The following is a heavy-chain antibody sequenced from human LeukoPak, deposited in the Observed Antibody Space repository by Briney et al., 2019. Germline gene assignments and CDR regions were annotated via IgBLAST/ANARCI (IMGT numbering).Heavy chain of an antibody. CDR3: AREYATPRFNYYYYYMDV. V-gene: IGHV3-53*01. CDR2: IYSGGST. J-gene: IGHJ6*03. CDR1: GFTVSSNY. Sequence: GVSLRLSCAASGFTVSSNYMSWVRQAPGKGLEWVSVIYSGGSTYYADSVKGRFTISRDNSKNTLYLQMNSLRAEDTAVYYCAREYATPRFNYYYYYMDVWGKGTTVTVSS. D-gene: IGHD2-8*01.